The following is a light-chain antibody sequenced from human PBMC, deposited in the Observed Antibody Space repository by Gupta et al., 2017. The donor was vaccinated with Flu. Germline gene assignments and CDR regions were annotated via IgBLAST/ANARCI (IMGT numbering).Light chain of an antibody. CDR2: QDT. Sequence: CSGDELGEKYVCWYQQKPGQSPVLVIYQDTERPSGIPERFSGSNSGKTATLTISGTQAMDEADYFCQAWDTSAYVFGTGTKLTVL. CDR3: QAWDTSAYV. J-gene: IGLJ1*01. V-gene: IGLV3-1*01. CDR1: ELGEKY.